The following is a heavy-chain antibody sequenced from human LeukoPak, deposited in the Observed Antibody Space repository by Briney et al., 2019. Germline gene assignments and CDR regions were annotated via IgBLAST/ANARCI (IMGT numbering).Heavy chain of an antibody. V-gene: IGHV3-23*01. CDR1: GFTFSSYA. Sequence: SGGSLRLSCAASGFTFSSYAMSWVRQAPGKGLEWVSAISGSGGSTYYADSVKGRFTVSRDNSKNTLYLQMNSLRAEDTAVYYCAKRFSGYSSGWYYFDYWGQGTPVTVSS. CDR3: AKRFSGYSSGWYYFDY. CDR2: ISGSGGST. D-gene: IGHD6-19*01. J-gene: IGHJ4*02.